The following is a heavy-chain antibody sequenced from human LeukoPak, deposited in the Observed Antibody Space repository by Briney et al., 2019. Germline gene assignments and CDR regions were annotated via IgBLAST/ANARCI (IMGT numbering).Heavy chain of an antibody. Sequence: SETLSLTCTVSGYSISSNYYWGWIRQPPGNGLEWIGSIYHSGSTYYNPSLKSRVTISVGTSKNQFSLKLSSVTAADTAVYYCARVRGYYDILTGYYYFDYWGQGTLVTVSS. CDR1: GYSISSNYY. D-gene: IGHD3-9*01. CDR2: IYHSGST. CDR3: ARVRGYYDILTGYYYFDY. V-gene: IGHV4-38-2*02. J-gene: IGHJ4*02.